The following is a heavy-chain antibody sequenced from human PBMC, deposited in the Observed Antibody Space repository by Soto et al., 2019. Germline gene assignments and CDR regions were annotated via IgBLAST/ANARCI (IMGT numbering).Heavy chain of an antibody. Sequence: PGGSLRLSCAASGFTFSSHWMHWVRQVPGKGLMWVSRIDSDGDYTDYADSVKGRFTISRDNAKNTLYLQMNSLTADDTAVYYCARGTVAASGIDYSGQGTLVTLSS. V-gene: IGHV3-74*01. CDR2: IDSDGDYT. CDR1: GFTFSSHW. CDR3: ARGTVAASGIDY. D-gene: IGHD6-13*01. J-gene: IGHJ4*02.